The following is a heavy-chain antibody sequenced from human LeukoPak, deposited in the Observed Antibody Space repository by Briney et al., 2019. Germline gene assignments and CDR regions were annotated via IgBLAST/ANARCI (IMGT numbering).Heavy chain of an antibody. CDR1: GFTLNKDN. CDR2: ISYDSAIK. CDR3: GVVPAATRGVD. Sequence: PGGGLRLSCSAPGFTLNKDNMKWVRPAPGEGVEWISYISYDSAIKYYADSVRGRFTISRDNAKNSLYLQMNSLRAEDTALYYCGVVPAATRGVDWGQGTLVTVSS. V-gene: IGHV3-48*01. D-gene: IGHD2-2*01. J-gene: IGHJ4*02.